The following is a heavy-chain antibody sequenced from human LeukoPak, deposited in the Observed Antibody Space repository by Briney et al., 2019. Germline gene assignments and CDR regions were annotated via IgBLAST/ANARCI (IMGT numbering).Heavy chain of an antibody. V-gene: IGHV3-21*01. D-gene: IGHD5-18*01. Sequence: PGGSLRLSCAASGFTFSIYTMNWVRQAPGKGLDWVSAITSTSNYIYYADSVKGRFTISRDNAKNSLYLQMNSLRAEDTAVYYCARHMDTVDDYWGQGTLVTVSS. CDR3: ARHMDTVDDY. CDR1: GFTFSIYT. CDR2: ITSTSNYI. J-gene: IGHJ4*02.